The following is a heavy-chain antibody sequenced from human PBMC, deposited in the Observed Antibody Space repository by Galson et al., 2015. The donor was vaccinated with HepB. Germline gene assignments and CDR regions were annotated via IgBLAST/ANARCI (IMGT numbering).Heavy chain of an antibody. CDR1: GFTFSSYS. V-gene: IGHV3-48*02. Sequence: SLRLSCAASGFTFSSYSMNWVRQAPGKGLEWVSYISSSSSTIYYADSVKGRFTISRDNAKNSLYLQMNSLRDEDTAVYYCARDRSPRDYYDSSGYYFPHLAAFYNWGQGTMVTVSS. CDR2: ISSSSSTI. CDR3: ARDRSPRDYYDSSGYYFPHLAAFYN. D-gene: IGHD3-22*01. J-gene: IGHJ3*02.